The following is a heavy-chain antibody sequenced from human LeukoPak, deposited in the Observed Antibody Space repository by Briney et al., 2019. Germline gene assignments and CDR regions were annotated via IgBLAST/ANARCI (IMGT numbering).Heavy chain of an antibody. CDR3: ARRITIFGVVDY. Sequence: SETLSLTCTVSGGSISSYYWSWIRRPPGKGLEWIGYIYYSGSTNYNPSLKSRVTISVDTSKNQFSLKLSSVTAADTAVYYCARRITIFGVVDYWGQGTLVTVSS. V-gene: IGHV4-59*01. CDR2: IYYSGST. CDR1: GGSISSYY. D-gene: IGHD3-3*01. J-gene: IGHJ4*02.